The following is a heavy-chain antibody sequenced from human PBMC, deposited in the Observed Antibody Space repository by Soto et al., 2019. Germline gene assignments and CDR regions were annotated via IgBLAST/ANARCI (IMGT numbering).Heavy chain of an antibody. CDR2: ISAYNGNT. Sequence: ASVKVSCKASGYTFTSYGISWVRQAPGQGLEWMGWISAYNGNTNYAQKLQGRVTMTTDTSTSTAYMELRSLRSDDTAVYYCARVAWGVVPAADYYYYYMDVWGKGTTVTVSS. CDR1: GYTFTSYG. CDR3: ARVAWGVVPAADYYYYYMDV. J-gene: IGHJ6*03. V-gene: IGHV1-18*01. D-gene: IGHD2-2*01.